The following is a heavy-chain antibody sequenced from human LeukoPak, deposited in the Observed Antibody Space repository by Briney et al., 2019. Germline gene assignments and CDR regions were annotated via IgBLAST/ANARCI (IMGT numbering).Heavy chain of an antibody. D-gene: IGHD1-1*01. J-gene: IGHJ6*02. V-gene: IGHV4-34*01. CDR3: ATAGNWNDSDYYYYYGMDV. CDR1: GGSFSGYY. Sequence: SETLSLTCAVYGGSFSGYYWSWIRQPPGKGLEWIGEINHSGSTNYNPSLKSRVTISVDMSKNQFSLKLSSVTAADTAVYYCATAGNWNDSDYYYYYGMDVWGQGTTVTVSS. CDR2: INHSGST.